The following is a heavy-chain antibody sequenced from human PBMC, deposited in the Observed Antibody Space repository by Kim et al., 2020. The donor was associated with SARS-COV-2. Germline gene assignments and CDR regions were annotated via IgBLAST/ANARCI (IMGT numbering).Heavy chain of an antibody. V-gene: IGHV3-33*01. D-gene: IGHD3-9*01. J-gene: IGHJ4*01. Sequence: GGSLRLSCAASGFTFSSSGMHWVRQAPGKGLVWVAVIWYDGRNDYTADTAKGLFTISSDNDKNTCSLQMNRLRPEDTDAYLCGRITIPATNMAAVGLD. CDR1: GFTFSSSG. CDR2: IWYDGRND. CDR3: GRITIPATNMAAVGLD.